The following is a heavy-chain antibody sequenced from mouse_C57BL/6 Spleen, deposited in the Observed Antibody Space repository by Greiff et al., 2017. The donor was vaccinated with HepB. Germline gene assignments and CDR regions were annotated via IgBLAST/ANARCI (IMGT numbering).Heavy chain of an antibody. CDR1: GYTFTSYW. CDR2: IDPSDSYT. CDR3: ARLYYGSSYYFDY. Sequence: QVQLQQPGAELVMPGASVKLSCKASGYTFTSYWMHWVKQRPGQGLEWIGEIDPSDSYTNYNQKFKGKSTLTVDKSSSTAYMQLSSLTSDDSAVYYCARLYYGSSYYFDYWGQGTTLTVSS. J-gene: IGHJ2*01. D-gene: IGHD1-1*01. V-gene: IGHV1-69*01.